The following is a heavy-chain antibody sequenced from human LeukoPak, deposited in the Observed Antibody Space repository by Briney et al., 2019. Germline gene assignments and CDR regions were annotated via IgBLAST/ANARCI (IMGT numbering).Heavy chain of an antibody. CDR3: ARAEWELDDAFDI. D-gene: IGHD1-26*01. CDR2: IYTSGST. V-gene: IGHV4-61*02. CDR1: GGSISSGSYS. J-gene: IGHJ3*02. Sequence: PWETLSLTCTVSGGSISSGSYSWKWIRQPAGKGLKWIGRIYTSGSTNYNPSLKSRLTISVDTSKNQFSLKLSSVTAADTAVYYCARAEWELDDAFDIWGQGTMVTVSS.